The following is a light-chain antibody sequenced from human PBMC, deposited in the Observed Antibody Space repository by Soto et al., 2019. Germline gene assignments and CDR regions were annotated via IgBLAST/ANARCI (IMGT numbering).Light chain of an antibody. CDR3: ATWDDSLNGPV. CDR1: SSNIGSNT. J-gene: IGLJ2*01. Sequence: QSVLTQPPSASGTPGQKVTISCSGSSSNIGSNTVNWYQQLPGTAPKLLIYSNSQRPSGVPDRFSGSKSGTSASLAISGLQSEDEADYYCATWDDSLNGPVFGGGTQLPVL. V-gene: IGLV1-44*01. CDR2: SNS.